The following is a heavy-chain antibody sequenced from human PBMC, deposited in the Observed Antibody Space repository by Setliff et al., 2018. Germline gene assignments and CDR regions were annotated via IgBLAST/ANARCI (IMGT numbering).Heavy chain of an antibody. J-gene: IGHJ4*02. V-gene: IGHV4-34*01. D-gene: IGHD3-3*01. CDR1: GGSFSGYY. CDR2: INHSGST. Sequence: NPSETLSLTCAVYGGSFSGYYWSWIRQPPGKGLEWIGEINHSGSTNYNPSLKSRVTISVDTSKNQFSLKLSSVTAADTAVYYCARVRYVFWSGSIDYWGQGTQVTVSS. CDR3: ARVRYVFWSGSIDY.